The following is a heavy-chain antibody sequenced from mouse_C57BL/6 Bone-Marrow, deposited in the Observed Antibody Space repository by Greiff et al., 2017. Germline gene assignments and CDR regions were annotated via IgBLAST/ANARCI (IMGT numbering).Heavy chain of an antibody. Sequence: QVQLKQPGAELVMPGASVKLSCKASGYTFTSYWMHWVKQRPGQGLEWIGEIDPSDSYTNYNQKFKGKATLTVDTSSSTAYMQLSSLTSEDSAVYYCAREGYGSSACGYCDVWGTGTTVTVAS. CDR2: IDPSDSYT. J-gene: IGHJ1*03. V-gene: IGHV1-69*01. D-gene: IGHD1-1*01. CDR3: AREGYGSSACGYCDV. CDR1: GYTFTSYW.